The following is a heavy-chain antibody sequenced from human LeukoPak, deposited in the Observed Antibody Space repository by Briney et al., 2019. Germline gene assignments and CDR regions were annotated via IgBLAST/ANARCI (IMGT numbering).Heavy chain of an antibody. CDR3: AKDQVRYSSGWEQYFDY. J-gene: IGHJ4*02. Sequence: GGSLRLSCAASGFTFSSYGMHWVRQAPGKGLEWVAVISYDGSNKYYADSVKGRFTISRDNSKNTLYLQMNSLRAEDTAVYYCAKDQVRYSSGWEQYFDYWGQGTLVTVS. CDR1: GFTFSSYG. D-gene: IGHD6-19*01. CDR2: ISYDGSNK. V-gene: IGHV3-30*18.